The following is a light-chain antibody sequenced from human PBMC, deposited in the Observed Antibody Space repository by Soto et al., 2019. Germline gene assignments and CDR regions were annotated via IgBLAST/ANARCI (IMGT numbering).Light chain of an antibody. CDR2: KAS. CDR3: QQYHNYYT. CDR1: QSISSW. J-gene: IGKJ2*01. V-gene: IGKV1-5*03. Sequence: DIQMTQSPSTLSASVGDRVTITCRASQSISSWLAWYQQKPGKAPKVLIYKASSLESGVPSRFSGRGSGTEFTLTISSLQPDDFATYYCQQYHNYYTFGQGTKLEIK.